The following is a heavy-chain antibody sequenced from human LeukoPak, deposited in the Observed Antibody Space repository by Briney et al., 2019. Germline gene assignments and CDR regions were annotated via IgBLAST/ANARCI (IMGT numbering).Heavy chain of an antibody. D-gene: IGHD3-10*01. CDR1: GYTFTSYG. CDR3: ARDPLWFGEFEVLRYPDVYGMDV. J-gene: IGHJ6*02. V-gene: IGHV1-18*01. CDR2: ISAYNGNT. Sequence: ASVTVSCKASGYTFTSYGINWVRQAPGQGLEWMGWISAYNGNTNYAQKLQGRVTMTTDKYTSTAYMELSSLRSYDTAVYYCARDPLWFGEFEVLRYPDVYGMDVWGQGTTVTVSS.